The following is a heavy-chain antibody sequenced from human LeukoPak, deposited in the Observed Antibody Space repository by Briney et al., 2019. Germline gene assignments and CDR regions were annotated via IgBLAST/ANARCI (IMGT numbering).Heavy chain of an antibody. CDR3: AKKMGGENWFDA. CDR1: GGSISSNSYY. Sequence: PSETLSLTCAVSGGSISSNSYYWGWIRQPPGKGLEWIGSIYYSGSTYYNPSLKSRVTISVDTSKNQFSLKLSSVTAADTAVYYCAKKMGGENWFDAWGQGTLVIVSS. J-gene: IGHJ5*02. D-gene: IGHD3-16*01. V-gene: IGHV4-39*01. CDR2: IYYSGST.